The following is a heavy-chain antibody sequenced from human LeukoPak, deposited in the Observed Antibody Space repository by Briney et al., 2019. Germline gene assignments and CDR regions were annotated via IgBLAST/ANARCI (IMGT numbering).Heavy chain of an antibody. J-gene: IGHJ4*02. CDR3: SAGTGTSDFDY. CDR1: GFTFSNAW. Sequence: GSLRLSCAASGFTFSNAWMSWVRQAPGKGLEWVGRIKSKSDGGTRDFAAPVKGRVTISRDESKNTVYLQMNSLKIEDTAVYYCSAGTGTSDFDYWGQGTLVTVSS. V-gene: IGHV3-15*01. CDR2: IKSKSDGGTR. D-gene: IGHD1-7*01.